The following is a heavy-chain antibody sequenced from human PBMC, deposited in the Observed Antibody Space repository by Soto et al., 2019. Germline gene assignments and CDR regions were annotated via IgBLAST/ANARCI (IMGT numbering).Heavy chain of an antibody. Sequence: QLQLQESGPGLVKPSETLSLTCTVSGGSISSSSYYWGWIRQPPGKGLEWIGSIYYSGSTYYNPSLKSRVTISVDTSKNQFSLKLSSVTAADTAVYYCARLASIAAALDYWGQGTLVTVSS. J-gene: IGHJ4*02. CDR3: ARLASIAAALDY. D-gene: IGHD6-13*01. V-gene: IGHV4-39*01. CDR2: IYYSGST. CDR1: GGSISSSSYY.